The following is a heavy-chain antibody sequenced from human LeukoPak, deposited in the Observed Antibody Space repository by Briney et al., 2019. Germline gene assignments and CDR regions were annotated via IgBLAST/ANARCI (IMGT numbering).Heavy chain of an antibody. CDR2: IIPIFGTA. V-gene: IGHV1-69*13. CDR1: GGTFSSYA. D-gene: IGHD6-13*01. J-gene: IGHJ5*02. CDR3: ARDRGIAAGWFDP. Sequence: ASVKVSCKASGGTFSSYAISWVRQAPGQGLEWMGGIIPIFGTANYAQKFQGRVTITADESTSTAYMELSSLRSEDTAVYYCARDRGIAAGWFDPWGQGTLVTVSS.